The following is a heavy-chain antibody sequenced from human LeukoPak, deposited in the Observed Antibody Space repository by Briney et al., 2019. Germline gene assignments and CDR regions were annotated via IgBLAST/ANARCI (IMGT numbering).Heavy chain of an antibody. CDR2: ISYDGSNK. Sequence: PGGSLRLSCAASGFTFSSYAMHWVRQAPGKGLEWVAVISYDGSNKYYADSVKGRFTISRDNSKNTLYLQMNSLRAEDTAVYYCARGYCSGGSCDPHDYWGQGTLVTVSS. CDR3: ARGYCSGGSCDPHDY. J-gene: IGHJ4*02. V-gene: IGHV3-30*04. D-gene: IGHD2-15*01. CDR1: GFTFSSYA.